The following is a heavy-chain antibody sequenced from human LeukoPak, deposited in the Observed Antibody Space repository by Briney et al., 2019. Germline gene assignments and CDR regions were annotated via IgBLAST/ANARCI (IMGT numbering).Heavy chain of an antibody. CDR2: ISSSGSTI. CDR1: GFTFSDYY. D-gene: IGHD1-26*01. V-gene: IGHV3-11*04. J-gene: IGHJ3*02. CDR3: ARDHKVGASHDAFDI. Sequence: GGSLRLSCAASGFTFSDYYMSWIRQAPGKGLEWVSYISSSGSTIYYADSVKGRFTISRDNAKNSLYLQMNSLRAEETAVYYCARDHKVGASHDAFDIWGQGTMVTVSS.